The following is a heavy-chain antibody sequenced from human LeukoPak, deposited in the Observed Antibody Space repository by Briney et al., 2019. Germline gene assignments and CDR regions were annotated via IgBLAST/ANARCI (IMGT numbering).Heavy chain of an antibody. CDR3: AKDLGQWLAPVSFDY. V-gene: IGHV3-11*01. CDR1: GFTFSDYY. D-gene: IGHD6-19*01. Sequence: GGSLRLSCAASGFTFSDYYMSWIRQAPGKGLEWVSYISSSGSTIYYADSVKGRFTISRDNAKNSLYLQMNSLRAEDTAVYYCAKDLGQWLAPVSFDYWGQGTLVTVSS. CDR2: ISSSGSTI. J-gene: IGHJ4*02.